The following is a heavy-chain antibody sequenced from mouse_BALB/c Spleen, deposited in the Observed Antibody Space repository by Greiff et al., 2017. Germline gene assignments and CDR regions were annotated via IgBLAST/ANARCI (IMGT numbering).Heavy chain of an antibody. J-gene: IGHJ1*01. CDR3: ARASYYYGSSSRYFDV. Sequence: EVHLVESGGGLVKPGGSLKLSCAASGFTFSSYAMSWVRQSPEKRLEWVAEISSGGSYTYYPDTVTGRFTISRDNAKNTLYLEMSSLRSEDTAMYYCARASYYYGSSSRYFDVWGAGTTVTVSS. D-gene: IGHD1-1*01. CDR1: GFTFSSYA. CDR2: ISSGGSYT. V-gene: IGHV5-9-4*01.